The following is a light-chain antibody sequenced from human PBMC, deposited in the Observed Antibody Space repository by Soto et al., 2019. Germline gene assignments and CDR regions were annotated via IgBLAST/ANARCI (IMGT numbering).Light chain of an antibody. CDR1: SSNIGSND. Sequence: QSVLTQPPSVSAAPGQKVTISCSGNSSNIGSNDVSWYQQLPGKAPKLLIYENSQRPSGIPDRFSGSESGTSATLGITGLQTGDEADYYCGTWDSSLIALFGTGTQLTVL. V-gene: IGLV1-51*02. CDR3: GTWDSSLIAL. CDR2: ENS. J-gene: IGLJ1*01.